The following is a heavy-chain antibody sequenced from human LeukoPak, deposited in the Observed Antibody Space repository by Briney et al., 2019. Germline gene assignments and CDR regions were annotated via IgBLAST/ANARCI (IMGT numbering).Heavy chain of an antibody. Sequence: GGSLRLSCAASGFTFSTYAMNWVRQAPGKGLEWVSTISGSGVSAYYADSVKGRFSIYRDNSKNTLYLQMNSLRVEHTAVYYCAKYTSHGDRLFDYWGQGTLVTVSS. J-gene: IGHJ4*02. D-gene: IGHD4-17*01. V-gene: IGHV3-23*01. CDR2: ISGSGVSA. CDR3: AKYTSHGDRLFDY. CDR1: GFTFSTYA.